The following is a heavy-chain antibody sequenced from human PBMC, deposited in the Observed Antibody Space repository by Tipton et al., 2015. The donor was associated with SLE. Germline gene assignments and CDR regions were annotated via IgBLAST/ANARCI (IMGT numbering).Heavy chain of an antibody. CDR1: GESVDSGGYY. Sequence: TLSLTCSVSGESVDSGGYYWSWIRQHPGKGLDWIGYIYYTGITYYNPSLKSRVTMSLDASKNQFSLKLTSVTAADTAVYYCARAKHIVVVRGYYFDYWGQGTLVTVSS. CDR2: IYYTGIT. CDR3: ARAKHIVVVRGYYFDY. D-gene: IGHD2-21*01. V-gene: IGHV4-31*03. J-gene: IGHJ4*02.